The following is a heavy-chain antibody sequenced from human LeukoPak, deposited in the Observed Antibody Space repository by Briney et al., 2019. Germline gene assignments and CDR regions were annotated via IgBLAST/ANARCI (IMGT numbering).Heavy chain of an antibody. Sequence: GGSLRLSCAASGFTFSSYAMSWVRQAPGKGLEWVSGISGSGGSTYYADSVKGRFTISRDNSKNTLYLLMNSLRSEDTAVYYCARFVYSNYLAYWGQGTLVTVFS. V-gene: IGHV3-23*01. CDR3: ARFVYSNYLAY. CDR2: ISGSGGST. J-gene: IGHJ4*02. CDR1: GFTFSSYA. D-gene: IGHD4-11*01.